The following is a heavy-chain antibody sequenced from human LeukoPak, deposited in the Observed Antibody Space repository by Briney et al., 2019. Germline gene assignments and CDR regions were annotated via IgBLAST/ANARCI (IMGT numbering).Heavy chain of an antibody. CDR2: INPDGSNT. CDR1: GFTFSSYG. J-gene: IGHJ4*02. CDR3: AGRAGSLAY. Sequence: QPGRSLRLSCAASGFTFSSYGMHWVRQAPGKGLVWVSRINPDGSNTIYADSVKGRFTISRDNAKNTLFLQMNSLRAEDTAVYYCAGRAGSLAYWGQGTQVTVSS. V-gene: IGHV3-74*01.